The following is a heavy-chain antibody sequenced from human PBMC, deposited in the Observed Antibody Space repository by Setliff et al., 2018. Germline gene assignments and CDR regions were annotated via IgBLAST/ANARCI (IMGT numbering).Heavy chain of an antibody. CDR1: GGTFSDYH. V-gene: IGHV4-34*01. CDR2: INHRGSIFDDGTTYST. Sequence: PSETLSLTCAAYGGTFSDYHWTWIRQSPEKGLEWIGEINHRGSIFDDGTTYSTYYNPSLKSRATISIDTSKSQFSLKLSSMTAADTALYYCARNPDFLQYSFDLWGRGTLVTVSS. CDR3: ARNPDFLQYSFDL. J-gene: IGHJ2*01. D-gene: IGHD5-12*01.